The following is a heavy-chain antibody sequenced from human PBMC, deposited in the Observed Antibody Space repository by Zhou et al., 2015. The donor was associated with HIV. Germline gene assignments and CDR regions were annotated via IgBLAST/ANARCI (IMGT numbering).Heavy chain of an antibody. D-gene: IGHD3-22*01. J-gene: IGHJ5*02. V-gene: IGHV1-46*01. CDR3: ARGFSSGYANWFDP. CDR2: VHPSSGTT. Sequence: QVQLVQSGAEVKKPGASVKISCKASGYTFTSYYIHWVRQAPGQGLEWMGIVHPSSGTTSNAQRFQDRVTMTRDTSTSTAYMELSRLRSDDTAVYYCARGFSSGYANWFDPWGQGTLVTVSS. CDR1: GYTFTSYY.